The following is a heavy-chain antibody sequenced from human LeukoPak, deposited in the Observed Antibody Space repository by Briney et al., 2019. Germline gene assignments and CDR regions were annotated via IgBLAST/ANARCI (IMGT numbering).Heavy chain of an antibody. Sequence: PGTSLRLSCVASGFTFTNYAMSWVRQAPGKGLEWVSAITGGDGTSHYADSVKGRFTISRDNSKNTLYLQVNSLRAEDTAVYYCAKWGDYDILTGYYVPDYWGQRTLVTVSS. CDR2: ITGGDGTS. CDR1: GFTFTNYA. V-gene: IGHV3-23*01. D-gene: IGHD3-9*01. J-gene: IGHJ4*02. CDR3: AKWGDYDILTGYYVPDY.